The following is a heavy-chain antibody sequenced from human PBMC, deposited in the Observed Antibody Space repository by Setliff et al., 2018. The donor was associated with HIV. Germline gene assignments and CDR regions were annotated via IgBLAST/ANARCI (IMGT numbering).Heavy chain of an antibody. Sequence: PSETLSLTCTVSGGSISSSSYYWGWIRQPPGKGLEWIGSIYYSGNTYYNPSLKSRVTISVDTSKDQFSLNLNSVTAADTAVYYCARGHPGSYQRHFDFWGRGTVVTVSS. V-gene: IGHV4-39*07. D-gene: IGHD3-16*02. CDR2: IYYSGNT. J-gene: IGHJ4*02. CDR3: ARGHPGSYQRHFDF. CDR1: GGSISSSSYY.